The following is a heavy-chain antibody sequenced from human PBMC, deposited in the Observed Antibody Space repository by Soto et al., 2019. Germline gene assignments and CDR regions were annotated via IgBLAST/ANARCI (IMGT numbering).Heavy chain of an antibody. CDR1: GGSFSGYY. D-gene: IGHD3-10*01. CDR3: ERFGYRRRWYGSAFDY. J-gene: IGHJ4*02. V-gene: IGHV4-34*01. Sequence: SETLSLTCAVYGGSFSGYYWSWIRQPPGKGLEWIGEINHSGSTNYNPSLKSRVTISVDTSKNQFSLKLSSVTAADTAVYYCERFGYRRRWYGSAFDYWGQGTLVTVSS. CDR2: INHSGST.